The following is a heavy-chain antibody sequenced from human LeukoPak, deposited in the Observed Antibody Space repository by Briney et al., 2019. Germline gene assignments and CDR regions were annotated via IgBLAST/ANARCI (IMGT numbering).Heavy chain of an antibody. CDR2: INHSGST. CDR3: ARHGSRILKY. J-gene: IGHJ4*02. CDR1: GGSFSGYY. Sequence: SETLSLTCAVYGGSFSGYYWSWIRQPPGKGLEWIGEINHSGSTNYNPSLKSRVTTSVDTSKNQFSLKLSSVTAADTAVYYCARHGSRILKYWGQGTLVTVSS. D-gene: IGHD2-15*01. V-gene: IGHV4-34*01.